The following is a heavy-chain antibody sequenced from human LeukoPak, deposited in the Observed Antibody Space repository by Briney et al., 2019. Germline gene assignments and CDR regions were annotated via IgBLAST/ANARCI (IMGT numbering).Heavy chain of an antibody. V-gene: IGHV3-23*01. Sequence: QPGASLRLSCAASGFTFSSYAMSWVRQAPGKGLEWVSAISGSPGKGLEWVSAISGSGGSTYYADSVKGRFTISRDNAKNSLYLQMNSLRAEDTAVYYCASSGYYAYYYYGMDVWGQGTTVTVSS. D-gene: IGHD3-22*01. CDR3: ASSGYYAYYYYGMDV. J-gene: IGHJ6*02. CDR1: GFTFSSYA. CDR2: ISGSGGST.